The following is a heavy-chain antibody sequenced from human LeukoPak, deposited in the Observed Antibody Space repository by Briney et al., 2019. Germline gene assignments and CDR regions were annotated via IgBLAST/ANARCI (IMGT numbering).Heavy chain of an antibody. D-gene: IGHD5-24*01. Sequence: GESLKISCKGSGYSFTSYWIGWVRQMPGKGLEWMGIIYPGDSDTRYSPSFQGQVTISADKSISTAYLQWSSLKASDTAMYYCARQLGWLKLLPYCLDYWGQGTLVTVSS. CDR3: ARQLGWLKLLPYCLDY. CDR1: GYSFTSYW. J-gene: IGHJ4*02. V-gene: IGHV5-51*01. CDR2: IYPGDSDT.